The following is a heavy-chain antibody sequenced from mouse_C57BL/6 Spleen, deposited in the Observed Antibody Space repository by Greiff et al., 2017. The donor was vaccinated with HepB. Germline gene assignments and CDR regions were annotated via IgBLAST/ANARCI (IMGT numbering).Heavy chain of an antibody. Sequence: VQLKESGPELVKPGASVKISCKASGYSFTGYYMNWVKQSPEKSLEWIGEINPSTGGTTYNQKFKAKATLTVDKSSSTAYMQLKSLTSEDSAVYYCANLYYDYDGFAYWGQGTLVTVSA. CDR1: GYSFTGYY. CDR2: INPSTGGT. CDR3: ANLYYDYDGFAY. D-gene: IGHD2-4*01. V-gene: IGHV1-42*01. J-gene: IGHJ3*01.